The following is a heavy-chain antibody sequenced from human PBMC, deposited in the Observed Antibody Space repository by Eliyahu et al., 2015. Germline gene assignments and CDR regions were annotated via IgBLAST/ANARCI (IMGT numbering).Heavy chain of an antibody. D-gene: IGHD6-13*01. Sequence: QVQLVESGGGVVQPGRSLRLSCAASGFTFSXXGMHWVRQAPGKGLEWVAVISYDGSNKYYADSVKGRFTISRDNSKNTLYLQMNSLRAEDTAVYYCAKVPGVSSIDYWGQGTLVTVSS. CDR3: AKVPGVSSIDY. V-gene: IGHV3-30*18. CDR1: GFTFSXXG. J-gene: IGHJ4*02. CDR2: ISYDGSNK.